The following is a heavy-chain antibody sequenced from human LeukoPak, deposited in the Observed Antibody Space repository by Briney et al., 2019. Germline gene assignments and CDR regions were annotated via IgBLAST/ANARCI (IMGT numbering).Heavy chain of an antibody. Sequence: GGSLRLSCAASGFTFSSYAMSWVRQAPGKGLEWVSTISGSGGSTYYADSVKGRFTISRDNSKNTLYLQMNSLRAEDTAVYYCANRGKYCSCTSCLGSAQVDYWGQGTLVTVSS. D-gene: IGHD2-2*01. V-gene: IGHV3-23*01. CDR1: GFTFSSYA. J-gene: IGHJ4*02. CDR2: ISGSGGST. CDR3: ANRGKYCSCTSCLGSAQVDY.